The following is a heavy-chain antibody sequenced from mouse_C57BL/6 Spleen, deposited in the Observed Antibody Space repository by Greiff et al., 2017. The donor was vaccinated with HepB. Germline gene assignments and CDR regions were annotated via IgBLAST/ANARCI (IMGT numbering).Heavy chain of an antibody. J-gene: IGHJ4*01. Sequence: VQLKESGPELVKPGASVKMSCKASGYTFTDYNMHWVKQSHGKSLEWIGYINPNNGGTSYNQKFKGKATLTVNKSSSTAYMELRSLTSEDSAVYYCARDGYYDHAMDYWGQGTSVTVSS. V-gene: IGHV1-22*01. D-gene: IGHD2-3*01. CDR3: ARDGYYDHAMDY. CDR2: INPNNGGT. CDR1: GYTFTDYN.